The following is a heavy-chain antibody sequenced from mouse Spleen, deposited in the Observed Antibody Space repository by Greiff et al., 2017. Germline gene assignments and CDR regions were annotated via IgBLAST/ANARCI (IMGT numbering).Heavy chain of an antibody. CDR3: AREGYGNYYWYFDV. J-gene: IGHJ1*01. D-gene: IGHD2-10*02. V-gene: IGHV5-4*01. CDR1: GFTFSSYA. Sequence: EVQLQESGGGLVKPGGSLKLSCAASGFTFSSYAMSWVRQTPEKRLEWVATISDGGSYTYYPDSVKGRFTISRDNAKNNLYLQMSSLKSEDTAMYYCAREGYGNYYWYFDVWGAGTTVTVSS. CDR2: ISDGGSYT.